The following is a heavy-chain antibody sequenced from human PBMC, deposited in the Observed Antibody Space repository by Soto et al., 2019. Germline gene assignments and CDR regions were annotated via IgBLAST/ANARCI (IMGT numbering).Heavy chain of an antibody. CDR3: ARDSPFDSSPHLNWFDP. D-gene: IGHD3-22*01. V-gene: IGHV1-69*13. Sequence: ASVKVSCKASGGTFSSYAISWVRQAPGQGLEWVGGIIPIFGTANYAQKFQGRVTITADESTSTAYMELSSLRSEDTAVYYCARDSPFDSSPHLNWFDPWGQGTLVTVSS. CDR2: IIPIFGTA. CDR1: GGTFSSYA. J-gene: IGHJ5*02.